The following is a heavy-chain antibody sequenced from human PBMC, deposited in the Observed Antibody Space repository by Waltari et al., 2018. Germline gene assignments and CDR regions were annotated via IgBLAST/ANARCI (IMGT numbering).Heavy chain of an antibody. Sequence: EVQLLESGGGFVQSGGSLRLSCVASGFSFSSKWMYWVRQPPGRGLVWVARMSPHGSDTFYEDSLEGRFTISRDNAENTLSLQVDSLRAEDTGIYYCVRGSTDWRGIDYWGQGTLVTVSS. D-gene: IGHD3-9*01. J-gene: IGHJ4*02. CDR1: GFSFSSKW. CDR3: VRGSTDWRGIDY. CDR2: MSPHGSDT. V-gene: IGHV3-74*01.